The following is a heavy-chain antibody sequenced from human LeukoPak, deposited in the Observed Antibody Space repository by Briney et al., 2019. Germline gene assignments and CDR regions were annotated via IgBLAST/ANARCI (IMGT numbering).Heavy chain of an antibody. Sequence: SETLSLTCTASGGSMSSYYCSWIRQPAGKGLERIWRIYTSGSTNYNPSLKSRVTMSVDTSKNQFSLKLGSVTAADTAVYYCARDSTSPWGFNWFDPWGQGTLVTVSS. V-gene: IGHV4-4*07. D-gene: IGHD3-16*01. J-gene: IGHJ5*02. CDR1: GGSMSSYY. CDR3: ARDSTSPWGFNWFDP. CDR2: IYTSGST.